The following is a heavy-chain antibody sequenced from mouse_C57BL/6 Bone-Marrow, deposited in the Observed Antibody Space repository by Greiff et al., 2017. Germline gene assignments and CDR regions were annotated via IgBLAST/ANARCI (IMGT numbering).Heavy chain of an antibody. Sequence: VQLQQSGAELVRPGTSVKLSCKASGYTFTNYWIGWAKQRPGHGLEWIGDIYPGGGCTNYNETFKGKAILSADKSSSTAYMQFSSLTSEDSAIYYCTRRLPHYCAMDYWGQGTSVTVSS. CDR1: GYTFTNYW. V-gene: IGHV1-63*01. CDR2: IYPGGGCT. CDR3: TRRLPHYCAMDY. D-gene: IGHD3-2*02. J-gene: IGHJ4*01.